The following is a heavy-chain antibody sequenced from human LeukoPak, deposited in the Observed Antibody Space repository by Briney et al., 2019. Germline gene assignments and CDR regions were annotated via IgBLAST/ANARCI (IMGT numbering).Heavy chain of an antibody. CDR2: INPNSGGT. CDR3: ARGLKKTYYDFWSGYSQGDYYYYGMDV. Sequence: GASVKVSCKASGYTFTSYYMHWVRQAPGQGLEWMGWINPNSGGTNYAQKFQGRVTMTRDTSISTAYMELSRLRSDDTAVYYCARGLKKTYYDFWSGYSQGDYYYYGMDVWGQGTTVTVSS. J-gene: IGHJ6*02. V-gene: IGHV1-2*02. D-gene: IGHD3-3*01. CDR1: GYTFTSYY.